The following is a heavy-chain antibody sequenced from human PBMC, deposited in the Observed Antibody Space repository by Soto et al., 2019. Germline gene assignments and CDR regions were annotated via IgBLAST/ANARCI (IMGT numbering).Heavy chain of an antibody. V-gene: IGHV1-58*01. CDR2: IVVGSGNT. J-gene: IGHJ4*02. Sequence: GASVKVSCKASGFTFTSSAVQWVRQARGQRLEWIGWIVVGSGNTNYAQKFQERVTITRDMSTSTAYMELSSLRSEDTAVYYCAAETYYDFWSGYPNFDYWGQGTLVTVPS. D-gene: IGHD3-3*01. CDR3: AAETYYDFWSGYPNFDY. CDR1: GFTFTSSA.